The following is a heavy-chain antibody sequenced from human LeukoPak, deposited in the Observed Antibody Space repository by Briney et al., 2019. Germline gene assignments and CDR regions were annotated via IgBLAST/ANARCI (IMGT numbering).Heavy chain of an antibody. D-gene: IGHD4-23*01. J-gene: IGHJ6*02. Sequence: AASVTVSCKVSGYTLTELSMHWVRQAPGKGLEWMGGFYPEDGETIYAQKFQGRVTMTEDTSTDTAYMELSSLRSEDTAVYYCATDRGTTVVSKYYYYYGMDVWGQGTTVTVSS. CDR1: GYTLTELS. V-gene: IGHV1-24*01. CDR2: FYPEDGET. CDR3: ATDRGTTVVSKYYYYYGMDV.